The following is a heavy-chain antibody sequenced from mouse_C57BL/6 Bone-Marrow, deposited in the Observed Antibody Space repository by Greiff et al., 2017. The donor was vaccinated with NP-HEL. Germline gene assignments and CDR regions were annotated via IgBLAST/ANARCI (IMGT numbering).Heavy chain of an antibody. CDR1: GYTFTTYP. J-gene: IGHJ2*01. Sequence: QVQLKESGAELVKPGASVKMSCKASGYTFTTYPIAWVQQNHGKSLEWIGNFHPYNDDTEYNDKFKNKATLTVEKSSSTVYLELSRLTSDDSSVYYCARGGNYWYYFDYWGQGTTLTVSS. V-gene: IGHV1-47*01. D-gene: IGHD2-1*01. CDR3: ARGGNYWYYFDY. CDR2: FHPYNDDT.